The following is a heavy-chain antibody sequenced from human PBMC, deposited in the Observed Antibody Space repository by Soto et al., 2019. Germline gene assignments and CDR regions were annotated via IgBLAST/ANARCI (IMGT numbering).Heavy chain of an antibody. V-gene: IGHV6-1*01. D-gene: IGHD2-21*02. J-gene: IGHJ4*02. CDR3: AQISMTEAPY. CDR1: GDSISSNSVS. Sequence: SQTLSLTCAISGDSISSNSVSWNWIRQSPSRGLEWLGRTYYRSKWYNDYAVSVKSRISINADTFKNQFSLQLNSVTPEDTAVYYCAQISMTEAPYWGQGTLVTVSS. CDR2: TYYRSKWYN.